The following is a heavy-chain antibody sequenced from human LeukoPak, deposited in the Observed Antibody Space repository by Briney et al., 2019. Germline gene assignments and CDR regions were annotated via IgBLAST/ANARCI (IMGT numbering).Heavy chain of an antibody. J-gene: IGHJ4*02. V-gene: IGHV3-23*01. D-gene: IGHD5-24*01. Sequence: PGGSLRLSCAASGFTFSSYAMSWVRQAPGKGLEWVSGITSSGGNTYYADSVKGRFTISRDNSKNTLYLQMNSLRAEDTALYYCAKLSDGYNYYFDYWGQGTQVTVSS. CDR3: AKLSDGYNYYFDY. CDR2: ITSSGGNT. CDR1: GFTFSSYA.